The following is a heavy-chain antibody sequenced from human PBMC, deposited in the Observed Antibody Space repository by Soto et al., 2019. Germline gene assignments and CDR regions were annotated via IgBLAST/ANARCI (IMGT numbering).Heavy chain of an antibody. Sequence: GGSLRLSCAASGFSFSSNVMSWARQAPGKGLEWVSTISGSDGSTYYADSVKGRFTISRDNSKNTLYLQMNSLRAEDTAVYYCAKYSGSYYYYRMDVWGQGTTVTVSS. J-gene: IGHJ6*02. CDR1: GFSFSSNV. CDR2: ISGSDGST. D-gene: IGHD1-26*01. CDR3: AKYSGSYYYYRMDV. V-gene: IGHV3-23*01.